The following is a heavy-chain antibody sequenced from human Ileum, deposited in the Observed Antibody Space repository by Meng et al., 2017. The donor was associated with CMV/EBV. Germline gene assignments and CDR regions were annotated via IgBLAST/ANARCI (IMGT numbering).Heavy chain of an antibody. D-gene: IGHD3-10*01. CDR1: GFSFDEYD. Sequence: SLKISCVASGFSFDEYDMHWIRKVPGKGLEWVSGIGWDSSSVGDADSVKGRFTISRDNEQNSLYIKMNRLTVGDTAFQYCAKAVVRRVIITRFKCWGQGTLVTVSS. J-gene: IGHJ4*02. CDR3: AKAVVRRVIITRFKC. V-gene: IGHV3-9*01. CDR2: IGWDSSSV.